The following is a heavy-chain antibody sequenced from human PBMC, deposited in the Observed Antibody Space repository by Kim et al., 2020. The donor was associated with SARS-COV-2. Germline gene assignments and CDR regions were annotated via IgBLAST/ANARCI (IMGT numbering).Heavy chain of an antibody. V-gene: IGHV6-1*01. CDR3: AREYSSAPSGVDY. D-gene: IGHD6-19*01. Sequence: YSVSVKSRITTNPDTSNIQFSLQLNSVTPEDTAVYYCAREYSSAPSGVDYWGQGTLVTVSS. J-gene: IGHJ4*02.